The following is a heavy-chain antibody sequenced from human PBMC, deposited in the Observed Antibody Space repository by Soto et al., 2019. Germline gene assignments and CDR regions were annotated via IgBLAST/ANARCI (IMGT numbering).Heavy chain of an antibody. V-gene: IGHV3-11*01. D-gene: IGHD1-7*01. CDR1: AFTFSDYY. J-gene: IGHJ4*02. CDR3: ARAVYTSKTTFDY. CDR2: ISSTSGTI. Sequence: XESLRLSCAASAFTFSDYYMTWIRQAPGKGLEWVSYISSTSGTISYADSVKGRFTLSRDNAKSSLFLQMNSLRAEDTAVYYCARAVYTSKTTFDYWGQGTLVTVSS.